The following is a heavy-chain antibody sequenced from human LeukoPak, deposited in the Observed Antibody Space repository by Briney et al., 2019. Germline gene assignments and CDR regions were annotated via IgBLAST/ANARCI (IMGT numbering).Heavy chain of an antibody. CDR3: AINNWFDP. CDR2: INPSGGST. D-gene: IGHD2/OR15-2a*01. CDR1: GYTFTSYY. J-gene: IGHJ5*02. Sequence: ASVKVSCKASGYTFTSYYMHWVRQAPGQGLEWMGIINPSGGSTSYAQKFQGRVTMTTDTSTSTAYMELRSLRSDDTAVYYCAINNWFDPWGQGTLVIVSS. V-gene: IGHV1-46*01.